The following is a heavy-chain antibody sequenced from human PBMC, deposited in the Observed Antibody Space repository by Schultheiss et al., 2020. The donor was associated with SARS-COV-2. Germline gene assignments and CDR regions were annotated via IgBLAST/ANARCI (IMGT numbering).Heavy chain of an antibody. V-gene: IGHV3-48*04. Sequence: GGSLRLSCAASGFTFSSYAMHWVRQAPGKGLEWVSYISSSGSTIYYADSVKGRFTISRDNAKNSLYLQMNSLRAEDTAVYYCARDMSDSYGFEYYFDYWGQGTLVTVSS. CDR3: ARDMSDSYGFEYYFDY. J-gene: IGHJ4*02. D-gene: IGHD5-18*01. CDR2: ISSSGSTI. CDR1: GFTFSSYA.